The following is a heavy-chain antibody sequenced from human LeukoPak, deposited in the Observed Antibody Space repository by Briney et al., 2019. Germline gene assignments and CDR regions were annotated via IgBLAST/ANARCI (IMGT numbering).Heavy chain of an antibody. CDR1: GYTFTSYG. V-gene: IGHV1-18*01. J-gene: IGHJ6*03. CDR3: ARDSEVRNYYYYYYMDV. Sequence: ASVKVSCKAFGYTFTSYGISWVRQAPGQGLEWMGWISAYNGNTNYAQKLQGRVTMTTDTSTSTAYMELRSLRSDDTAVYYCARDSEVRNYYYYYYMDVWGKGTTVTISS. D-gene: IGHD3-10*01. CDR2: ISAYNGNT.